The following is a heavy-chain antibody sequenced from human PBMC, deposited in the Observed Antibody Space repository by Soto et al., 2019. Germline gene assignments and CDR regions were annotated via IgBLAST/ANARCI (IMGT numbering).Heavy chain of an antibody. CDR2: IDHSGST. CDR1: GGSFSGYY. Sequence: AETLSLTCAVYGGSFSGYYCTFIRQPPGKGPEWIGDIDHSGSTNYNPSLKSRVTISVDTSKNQFSLKVRSVTAADMAVFYCARAPDKYYFDSWGQGTQVTVSS. J-gene: IGHJ4*02. V-gene: IGHV4-34*01. CDR3: ARAPDKYYFDS.